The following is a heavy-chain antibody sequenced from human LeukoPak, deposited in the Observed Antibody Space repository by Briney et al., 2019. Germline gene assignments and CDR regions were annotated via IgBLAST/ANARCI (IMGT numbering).Heavy chain of an antibody. D-gene: IGHD3-10*01. CDR1: GGSVSSGNYY. CDR3: GRDRDFYGMDV. Sequence: KPSETLSLTCTVSGGSVSSGNYYWSWIRQPPGKGLEWIGYIHYTGSPNYNPSLKSRVTMSVDTSKNQFSLKLRSVTAADTAMYYCGRDRDFYGMDVWGQGTTVTVSS. J-gene: IGHJ6*02. V-gene: IGHV4-61*01. CDR2: IHYTGSP.